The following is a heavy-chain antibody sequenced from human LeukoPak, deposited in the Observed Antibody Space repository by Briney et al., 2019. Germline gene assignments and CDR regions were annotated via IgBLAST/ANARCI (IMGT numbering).Heavy chain of an antibody. CDR2: INHSGST. Sequence: KPSETLSLTCAVYGGSFSGYYWSWIRQPPGKGLEWIGKINHSGSTNYNPSLKSRVTISVDTSKNQFSLKLSSVTAADTAVYYCARGGSSWYPSDAFDIWGQGTMVTVSS. V-gene: IGHV4-34*01. J-gene: IGHJ3*02. CDR1: GGSFSGYY. CDR3: ARGGSSWYPSDAFDI. D-gene: IGHD6-13*01.